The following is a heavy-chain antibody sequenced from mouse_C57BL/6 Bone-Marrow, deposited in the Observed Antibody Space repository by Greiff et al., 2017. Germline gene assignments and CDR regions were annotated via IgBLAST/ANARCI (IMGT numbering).Heavy chain of an antibody. CDR1: GYTFTSYW. CDR2: IHPNSGST. CDR3: ARRDGYLYYLDY. J-gene: IGHJ2*01. D-gene: IGHD2-3*01. V-gene: IGHV1-64*01. Sequence: QVQLQQPGAELVKPGASVKLSCKASGYTFTSYWMHWVKQRPGQGLEWIGMIHPNSGSTNYNEKFKSKATLTVDKSSSTAYMQLSRLTSEDSAVYYCARRDGYLYYLDYWGQGTTLTVSS.